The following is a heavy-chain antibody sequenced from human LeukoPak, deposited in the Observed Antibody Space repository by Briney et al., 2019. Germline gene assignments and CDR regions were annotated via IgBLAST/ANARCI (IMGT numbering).Heavy chain of an antibody. CDR2: ISYDGSNK. CDR3: ARGWSYYYDSSGGLDY. D-gene: IGHD3-22*01. CDR1: GFTFSSYA. V-gene: IGHV3-30*04. J-gene: IGHJ4*02. Sequence: GRSLRLSCAASGFTFSSYAMHWVRQAPGKGLEWVAVISYDGSNKYYADSVKGRFTIFRDNSKNTLYLQVNSLRAEDTAVYFCARGWSYYYDSSGGLDYWGQGTLVTVSS.